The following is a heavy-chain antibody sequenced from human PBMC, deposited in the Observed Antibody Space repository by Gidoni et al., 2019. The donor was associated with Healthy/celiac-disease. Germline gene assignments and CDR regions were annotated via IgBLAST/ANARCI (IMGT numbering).Heavy chain of an antibody. CDR3: AKDTVAAAGTGGADAFDI. Sequence: DVQLLESGGGLVQPVGSLSLAGAASGFTFSSYAMSWVRQAPGKGLEWVSAISGSGGSTYCAASVRGRYANSRDNSKNTLYLQMNSLRAEDTAVYYCAKDTVAAAGTGGADAFDIWGQGTMVTVSS. J-gene: IGHJ3*02. CDR2: ISGSGGST. D-gene: IGHD6-13*01. CDR1: GFTFSSYA. V-gene: IGHV3-23*01.